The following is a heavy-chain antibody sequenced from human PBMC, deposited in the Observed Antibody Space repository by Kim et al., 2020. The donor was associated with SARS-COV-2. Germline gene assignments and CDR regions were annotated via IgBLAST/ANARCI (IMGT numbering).Heavy chain of an antibody. CDR2: ST. CDR3: ARRSGSYIGH. J-gene: IGHJ5*02. D-gene: IGHD1-26*01. Sequence: STSSAQRFQGRVTMTRDTSTSTVYMELSSLRSEDTAVYYCARRSGSYIGHWGQGTLVTVSS. V-gene: IGHV1-46*01.